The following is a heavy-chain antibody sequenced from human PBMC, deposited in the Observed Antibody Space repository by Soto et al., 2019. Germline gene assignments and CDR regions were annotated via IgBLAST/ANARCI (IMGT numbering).Heavy chain of an antibody. J-gene: IGHJ5*02. CDR2: IYHSGST. Sequence: SETLSLTCAVSGGSISSGGYSWSWIRQPPGKGLEWIGYIYHSGSTYYNPSLKSRVMMSVETSKKQFSLKLRSVTAADTAVYYCVRDGTKTLRDWFDPWGQGISVTVS. CDR3: VRDGTKTLRDWFDP. D-gene: IGHD1-1*01. CDR1: GGSISSGGYS. V-gene: IGHV4-30-2*01.